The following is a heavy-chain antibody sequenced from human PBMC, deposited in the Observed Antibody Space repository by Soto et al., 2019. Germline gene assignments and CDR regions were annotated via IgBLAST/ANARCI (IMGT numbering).Heavy chain of an antibody. Sequence: QVQLQESGPGLVKPSGTLSLTCTVSGGSIRSSNWWSWVRQPPGKGLEWIGEIYHSGSTNYNPSRESRVTISVDKSKNQFSLKLSSLTAADTAVYYCAKDIYYFDYWGQGTLVTVSS. CDR2: IYHSGST. J-gene: IGHJ4*02. V-gene: IGHV4-4*02. CDR3: AKDIYYFDY. CDR1: GGSIRSSNW. D-gene: IGHD2-21*01.